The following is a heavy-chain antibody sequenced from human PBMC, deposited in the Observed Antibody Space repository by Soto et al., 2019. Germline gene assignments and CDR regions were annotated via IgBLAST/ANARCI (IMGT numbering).Heavy chain of an antibody. CDR3: ARSAVYYYDSSGYYDAFDI. D-gene: IGHD3-22*01. CDR1: GYSFTSYW. J-gene: IGHJ3*02. V-gene: IGHV5-51*01. Sequence: GESLKIXCKGSGYSFTSYWIGWVRQMPGKGLEWMGIIYPGDSDTRYSPSFQGQVTISADKSISTAYLQWSSLKASDTAMYYCARSAVYYYDSSGYYDAFDIWGQGTMVTVSS. CDR2: IYPGDSDT.